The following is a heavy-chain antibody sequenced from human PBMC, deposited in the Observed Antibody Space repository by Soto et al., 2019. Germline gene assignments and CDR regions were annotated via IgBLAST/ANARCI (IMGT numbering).Heavy chain of an antibody. CDR2: IYTSGST. CDR3: ARGVTTGGYNWFDP. V-gene: IGHV4-4*07. CDR1: GGSISSYY. J-gene: IGHJ5*02. D-gene: IGHD4-17*01. Sequence: SETLSLTCTVSGGSISSYYWSWIRQPAGKGLEWIGRIYTSGSTNYNPSLKSRVTMSVDRSKNQFSLKLSSVTAADTAVYYCARGVTTGGYNWFDPWGQGTLVTVS.